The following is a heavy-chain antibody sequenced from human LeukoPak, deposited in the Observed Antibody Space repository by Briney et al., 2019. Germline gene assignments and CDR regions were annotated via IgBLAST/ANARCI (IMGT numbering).Heavy chain of an antibody. V-gene: IGHV3-64*02. CDR3: ARGLTTGEY. Sequence: GGSLRLSCAASGFTFSNYAMHWVRQAPGKGLGYVSAISSNGGSTYYADSVKGRFTISRDNSRNTLYLQMGSLRAEDMAVYYCARGLTTGEYWGQGTLVTVSS. J-gene: IGHJ4*02. CDR1: GFTFSNYA. D-gene: IGHD4-17*01. CDR2: ISSNGGST.